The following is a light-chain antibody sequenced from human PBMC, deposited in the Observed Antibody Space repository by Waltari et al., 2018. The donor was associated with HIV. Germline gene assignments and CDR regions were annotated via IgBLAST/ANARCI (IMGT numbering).Light chain of an antibody. V-gene: IGLV2-14*01. Sequence: QSALTQPASVSGSPGQSITISCTGTSSDVGGYNYVSWYQQHPGKAPKLMIYAVSNRPSGVSNRFSGSKSGNTASLTISGLQAEDVADYYCSSYTSSSIPVVFGGGTKLTVL. CDR1: SSDVGGYNY. CDR3: SSYTSSSIPVV. CDR2: AVS. J-gene: IGLJ2*01.